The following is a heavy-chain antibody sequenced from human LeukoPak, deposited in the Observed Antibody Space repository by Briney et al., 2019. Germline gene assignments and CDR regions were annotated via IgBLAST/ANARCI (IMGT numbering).Heavy chain of an antibody. J-gene: IGHJ5*02. CDR2: IYYSGST. Sequence: SETLSLTCTVSGGSISSSSYYWSWIRQPPGKGLVWIGYIYYSGSTNYNPSLKSRVTISVDTSKSQFSLKLSSVTAADTAVYYCARSYYYDSSASHSYNWFDPWGQGTLVTVSS. CDR1: GGSISSSSYY. D-gene: IGHD3-22*01. V-gene: IGHV4-61*01. CDR3: ARSYYYDSSASHSYNWFDP.